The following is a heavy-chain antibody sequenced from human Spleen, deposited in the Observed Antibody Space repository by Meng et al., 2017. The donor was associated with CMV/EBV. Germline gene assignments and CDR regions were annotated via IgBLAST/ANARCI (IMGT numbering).Heavy chain of an antibody. J-gene: IGHJ6*02. D-gene: IGHD3-3*01. Sequence: ESLKISCAASGFTFSSYAMHWVRQPPGKGLEWIGSIYYSGSTYYNPSLKSRVTISVDTSKNQFSLKLSSVTAADTAVYYCASRGLYDFWSGYYGVWGMDVWGQGTTVTVSS. V-gene: IGHV4-39*01. CDR2: IYYSGST. CDR1: GFTFSSYA. CDR3: ASRGLYDFWSGYYGVWGMDV.